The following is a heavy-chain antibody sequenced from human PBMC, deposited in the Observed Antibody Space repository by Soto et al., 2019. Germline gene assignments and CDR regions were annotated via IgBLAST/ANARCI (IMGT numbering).Heavy chain of an antibody. D-gene: IGHD6-6*01. J-gene: IGHJ6*03. Sequence: QVQLVESGGGVVQPGRSLRLSCAASGFTFSSYGMHWVRQAPGKGLEWVAVISYDGSNKYYADSVKGRFTISRDNSKNNPYLKKNRLRAEDTDVYYCAKGQYHFSSSSVYYYYYIDVWGKGTTVTVSS. CDR1: GFTFSSYG. CDR3: AKGQYHFSSSSVYYYYYIDV. V-gene: IGHV3-30*18. CDR2: ISYDGSNK.